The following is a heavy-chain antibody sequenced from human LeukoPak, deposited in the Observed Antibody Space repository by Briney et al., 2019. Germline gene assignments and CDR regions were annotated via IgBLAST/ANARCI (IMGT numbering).Heavy chain of an antibody. J-gene: IGHJ6*03. D-gene: IGHD6-13*01. V-gene: IGHV1-8*01. CDR2: GNT. CDR3: ARAGYSSSWYYYYYYMDV. Sequence: GNTGYAQKFQGRVTMTRNTSISTAYMELSSLRSEDTAVYYCARAGYSSSWYYYYYYMDVWDKGTTVTVSS.